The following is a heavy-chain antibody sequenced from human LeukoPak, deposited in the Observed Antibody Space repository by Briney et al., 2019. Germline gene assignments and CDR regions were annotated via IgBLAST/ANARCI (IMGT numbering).Heavy chain of an antibody. D-gene: IGHD3-22*01. CDR3: AGYAGAYYYDSSGLFDY. CDR2: IYYSVST. Sequence: PSETLSLTCTVSGGSISSYYWSWIRQPPGKGLEWIGYIYYSVSTNYNPSLKSRVTISVDTSKNQFSLKLSSVTAADTAVYYCAGYAGAYYYDSSGLFDYWGQGTLLTVSS. CDR1: GGSISSYY. V-gene: IGHV4-59*01. J-gene: IGHJ4*02.